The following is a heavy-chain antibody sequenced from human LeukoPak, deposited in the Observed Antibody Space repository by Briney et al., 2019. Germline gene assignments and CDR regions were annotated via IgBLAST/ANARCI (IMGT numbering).Heavy chain of an antibody. J-gene: IGHJ4*02. CDR2: IKQDGSQT. D-gene: IGHD2-15*01. Sequence: GGSLRLSCAASGFTFSDHYMDWVRQAPGKGLEWVANIKQDGSQTYYVDSVRGRFTISRDNAKNSLYLQMNSLTAEDTAVYYCARLYCSGATCYANLDYWGQGTLVAVSS. V-gene: IGHV3-7*04. CDR3: ARLYCSGATCYANLDY. CDR1: GFTFSDHY.